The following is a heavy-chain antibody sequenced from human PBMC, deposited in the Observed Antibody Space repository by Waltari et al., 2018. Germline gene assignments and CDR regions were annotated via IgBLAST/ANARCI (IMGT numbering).Heavy chain of an antibody. CDR2: VDPEDGET. J-gene: IGHJ6*03. CDR1: GYTFTDYY. V-gene: IGHV1-69-2*01. D-gene: IGHD6-13*01. CDR3: ARSLGSSLNYYYYYYMDV. Sequence: EVQLVQSGAEVKKPGATVKISCKASGYTFTDYYMHWVQQAPGNGLEWMGRVDPEDGETIYAEKFQGRVTITADTSTDTAYMELSSLRSEDTAVYYCARSLGSSLNYYYYYYMDVWGKGTTVTVSS.